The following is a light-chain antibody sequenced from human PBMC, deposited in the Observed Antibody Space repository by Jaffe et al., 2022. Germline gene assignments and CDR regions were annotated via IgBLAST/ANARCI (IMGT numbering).Light chain of an antibody. CDR1: SSDVGSYNL. CDR3: CSYAGSSTHAV. CDR2: EVT. V-gene: IGLV2-23*02. J-gene: IGLJ7*01. Sequence: QSALTQPASVSGSPGQSITISCTGTSSDVGSYNLVSWYQQHPGKAPKLMIYEVTNRPSGVSNRFSGSKSGNTASLTISGLQAEDEADYYCCSYAGSSTHAVFGGGTQLTVL.